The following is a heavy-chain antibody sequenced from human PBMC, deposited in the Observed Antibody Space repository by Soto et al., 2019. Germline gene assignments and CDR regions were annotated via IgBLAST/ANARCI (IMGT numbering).Heavy chain of an antibody. CDR2: VTPKLATA. CDR3: ARRRDGYNSAFDI. D-gene: IGHD5-12*01. J-gene: IGHJ3*02. Sequence: QVQLVQSGAEVKKPGSSVKVSCKASGGTFSNSAINWVRQAPGLGLEWMGQVTPKLATAKHAQKFQGRVTITADESASTAYMSVSRLRSEDTAGYFCARRRDGYNSAFDIWGQGTLVTVSS. CDR1: GGTFSNSA. V-gene: IGHV1-69*01.